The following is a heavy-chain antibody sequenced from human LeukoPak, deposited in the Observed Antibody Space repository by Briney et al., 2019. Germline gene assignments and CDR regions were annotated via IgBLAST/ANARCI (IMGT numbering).Heavy chain of an antibody. V-gene: IGHV3-21*01. CDR1: GFTFSSYS. CDR3: ARADTTHPYYFDY. D-gene: IGHD5-18*01. CDR2: ISSSSSYM. J-gene: IGHJ4*02. Sequence: GGSLRLSCAASGFTFSSYSMNWVRQAPGKGLEWVSSISSSSSYMYYADSVKGRFTISRDNAKNSLYLQVNSLRAEDTAVYYCARADTTHPYYFDYWGQGTLVTVSS.